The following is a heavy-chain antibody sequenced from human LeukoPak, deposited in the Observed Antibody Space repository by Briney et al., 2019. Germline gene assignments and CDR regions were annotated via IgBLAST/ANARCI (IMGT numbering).Heavy chain of an antibody. Sequence: SETLSLTCTVSGGSISNYYWSWIRQPPGKGLEWIGYIYYSGSTNYNPSLKSRVTISVDTSKNQFSLKLSSVTAADTAVYYCARGSYGPEFDYWGQGTLVTVSS. CDR3: ARGSYGPEFDY. J-gene: IGHJ4*02. CDR2: IYYSGST. D-gene: IGHD5-18*01. V-gene: IGHV4-59*01. CDR1: GGSISNYY.